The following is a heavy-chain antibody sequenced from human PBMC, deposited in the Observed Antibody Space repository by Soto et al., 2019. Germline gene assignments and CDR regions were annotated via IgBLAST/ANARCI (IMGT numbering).Heavy chain of an antibody. D-gene: IGHD3-3*01. J-gene: IGHJ2*01. V-gene: IGHV4-39*01. CDR1: GGSIISSSYY. CDR3: ARYEGDSDFWSGYSHFDP. Sequence: QLQLQESGPGLVRPSETLSLTCTVSGGSIISSSYYWCWIRQPPGKGLEWIGSFYYSGSTYYNPSLESRVTIYVDTSQNQFSLQLTSVTVADTAVYYCARYEGDSDFWSGYSHFDPWGRGTLVTVSS. CDR2: FYYSGST.